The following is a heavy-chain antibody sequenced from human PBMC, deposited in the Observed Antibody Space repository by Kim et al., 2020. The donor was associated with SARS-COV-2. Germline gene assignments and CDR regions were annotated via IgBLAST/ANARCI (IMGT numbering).Heavy chain of an antibody. V-gene: IGHV4-59*01. CDR2: TYNSGSV. CDR1: GGAISSYY. Sequence: SETLSLTCAVSGGAISSYYWSWIRQPPGKGLEWIGYTYNSGSVNYDPSFKNRVTILVDTSKNQFSLKLTSVTAADTAVYYCARAPRNGHFDSWGQGTLV. D-gene: IGHD2-8*01. J-gene: IGHJ4*02. CDR3: ARAPRNGHFDS.